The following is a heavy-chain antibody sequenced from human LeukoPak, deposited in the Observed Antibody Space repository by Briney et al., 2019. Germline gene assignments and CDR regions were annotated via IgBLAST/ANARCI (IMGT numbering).Heavy chain of an antibody. CDR1: GFTFSSYS. V-gene: IGHV3-21*01. CDR3: ARGESATNYYYMDV. CDR2: ISSSSSYI. D-gene: IGHD3-10*01. Sequence: GGSLGLSCAASGFTFSSYSMNWVRQAPGKGLEWVSSISSSSSYIYYADSVKGRFTISRDNAKNSLYLQMNSLRAEDTAVYYCARGESATNYYYMDVWGKGTTVTVSS. J-gene: IGHJ6*03.